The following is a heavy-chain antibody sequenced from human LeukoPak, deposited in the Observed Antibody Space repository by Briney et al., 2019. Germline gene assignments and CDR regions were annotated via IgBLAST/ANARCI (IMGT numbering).Heavy chain of an antibody. CDR2: IEKHGSAD. V-gene: IGHV3-7*01. J-gene: IGHJ3*01. Sequence: GGSLRLSCAASGFAFSSHAMCWVRQAPGKGLEWLANIEKHGSADYYVDSVKGRFTISRDNAKNSLSLQLDSLRVEDTAVYYCAREVPGVMVAFDLWGQGTMVTVSP. CDR3: AREVPGVMVAFDL. D-gene: IGHD2-2*01. CDR1: GFAFSSHA.